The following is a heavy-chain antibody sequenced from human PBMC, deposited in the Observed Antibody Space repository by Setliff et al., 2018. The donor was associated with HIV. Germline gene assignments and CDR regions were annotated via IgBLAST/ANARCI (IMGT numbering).Heavy chain of an antibody. CDR1: GGSITSADCY. CDR3: ARRKGGSGLDV. J-gene: IGHJ6*02. Sequence: SETLSLTCTVSGGSITSADCYWTWIRQPAGKGLEWIGRFSVPGTTNYGPSFKSRLTIWFDMAKNQFSLQLPSVTAAATAVYYCARRKGGSGLDVWCQGTTVTVSS. D-gene: IGHD3-16*01. V-gene: IGHV4-61*02. CDR2: FSVPGTT.